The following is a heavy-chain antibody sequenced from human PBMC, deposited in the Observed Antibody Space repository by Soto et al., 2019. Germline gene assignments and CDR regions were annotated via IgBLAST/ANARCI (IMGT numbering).Heavy chain of an antibody. CDR3: VRQGRNPKIVLVKHYAADF. CDR1: SRYIGTTSYS. Sequence: TCDRSSRYIGTTSYSCPWVRPPPGKGLEWIGAISSDGTTYYTESLTSRVSISVDTSKSQFPLKLNSVTAADTAVYFCVRQGRNPKIVLVKHYAADFGGQGPSVA. V-gene: IGHV4-39*01. D-gene: IGHD3-22*01. CDR2: ISSDGTT. J-gene: IGHJ6*02.